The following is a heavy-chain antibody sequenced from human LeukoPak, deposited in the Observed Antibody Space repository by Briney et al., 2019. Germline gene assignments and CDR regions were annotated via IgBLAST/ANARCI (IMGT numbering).Heavy chain of an antibody. CDR2: ISSSSSTI. Sequence: GGSLRLSCAASGFTFNTYSMNWVRQAPGRGLEWVSYISSSSSTIYYADSVKGRFTISRDNAKNSLYLQMNSLRADDTAVYYCAREPAAAGTWWFDPWGQGTLVSVSS. CDR1: GFTFNTYS. D-gene: IGHD6-13*01. J-gene: IGHJ5*02. V-gene: IGHV3-48*01. CDR3: AREPAAAGTWWFDP.